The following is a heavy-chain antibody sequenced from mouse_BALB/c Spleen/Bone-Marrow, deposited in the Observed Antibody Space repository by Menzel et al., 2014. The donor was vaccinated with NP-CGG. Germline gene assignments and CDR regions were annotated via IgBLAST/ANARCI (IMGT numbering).Heavy chain of an antibody. Sequence: EVQLQQSGPGLVKPSQSLSLTCSVTGYSITSGYYWNWIRQFPGNKLEWMGYISYDGSNNYNPSLKNRISITRDTSKNQFFLKLNSVTTEDTATYYCARDPGLDYDSFDYWGQGTTRTVSS. CDR1: GYSITSGYY. D-gene: IGHD2-4*01. CDR2: ISYDGSN. V-gene: IGHV3-6*02. J-gene: IGHJ2*01. CDR3: ARDPGLDYDSFDY.